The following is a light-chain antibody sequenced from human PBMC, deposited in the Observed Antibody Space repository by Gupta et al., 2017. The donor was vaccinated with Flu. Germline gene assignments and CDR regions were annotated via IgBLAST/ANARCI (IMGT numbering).Light chain of an antibody. Sequence: ERATLSCRASQGVFSSLVSYQQKAGQDPRLLIYGATSRATSIPARFSGSGSGTEFSLTISSLQSEDVAVYYCQQYKNWPPLTFGGGTKVEIK. CDR2: GAT. CDR3: QQYKNWPPLT. V-gene: IGKV3-15*01. CDR1: QGVFSS. J-gene: IGKJ4*01.